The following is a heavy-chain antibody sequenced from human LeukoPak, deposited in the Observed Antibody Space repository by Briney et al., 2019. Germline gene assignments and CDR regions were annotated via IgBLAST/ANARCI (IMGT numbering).Heavy chain of an antibody. J-gene: IGHJ4*02. CDR2: ISYDGSNK. V-gene: IGHV3-30-3*01. Sequence: GRSLRLSCAASGFTFSSYAMHWVRQAPGKGLEWVAVISYDGSNKYYADSVKGRFTISRDNSKNTLYLQMNSLRAGDTAVYYCARDGSARGSCQAYWGREPWSPSPQ. CDR3: ARDGSARGSCQAY. CDR1: GFTFSSYA. D-gene: IGHD2-15*01.